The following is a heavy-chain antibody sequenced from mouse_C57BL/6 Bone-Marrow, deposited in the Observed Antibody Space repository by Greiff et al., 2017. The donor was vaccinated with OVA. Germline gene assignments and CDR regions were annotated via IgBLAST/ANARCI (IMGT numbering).Heavy chain of an antibody. D-gene: IGHD1-1*01. V-gene: IGHV5-6*01. Sequence: EVKLMESGGDLVKPGGSLKLSCAASGFTFSSYGMSWVRQTPDKRLEWVATISSGGSYTYYPDSVKGRFTISRDNAKNTLYLQMSSLKSEDTAMDYCARHSTVVRYFDVWGTGTTVTVSS. CDR1: GFTFSSYG. J-gene: IGHJ1*03. CDR3: ARHSTVVRYFDV. CDR2: ISSGGSYT.